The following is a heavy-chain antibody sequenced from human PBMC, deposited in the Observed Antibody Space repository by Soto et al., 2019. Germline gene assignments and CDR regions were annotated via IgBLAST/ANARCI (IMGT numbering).Heavy chain of an antibody. Sequence: SETLSLTCAVYGGSFSGYYWSWIRQPPGKGLEWIGEINHSGSTNYNPSLKSRVTISVDTSKNQFSLKLSSVTAADTAVYYCARILRGAVWGSYRPFDYWGQGTLVTVPQ. CDR3: ARILRGAVWGSYRPFDY. D-gene: IGHD3-16*02. CDR1: GGSFSGYY. CDR2: INHSGST. V-gene: IGHV4-34*01. J-gene: IGHJ4*02.